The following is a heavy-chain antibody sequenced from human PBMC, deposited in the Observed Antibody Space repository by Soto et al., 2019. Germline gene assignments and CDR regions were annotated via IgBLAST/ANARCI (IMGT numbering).Heavy chain of an antibody. CDR1: GFTFDDYA. V-gene: IGHV3-9*01. CDR2: ISWNSGRI. Sequence: GGSLRLSCAASGFTFDDYAMHWVRQAPGKGLEWVSGISWNSGRIGYADSVKGRFAISRDNAKNTLYLQMNSLRAEDTAVYYCAEDSRHYYYFWSGTPLSYYMDVWAKRTTVTVSS. D-gene: IGHD3-3*01. J-gene: IGHJ6*03. CDR3: AEDSRHYYYFWSGTPLSYYMDV.